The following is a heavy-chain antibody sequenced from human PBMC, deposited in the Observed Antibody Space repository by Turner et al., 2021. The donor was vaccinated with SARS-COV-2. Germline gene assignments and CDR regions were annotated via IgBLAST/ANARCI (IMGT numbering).Heavy chain of an antibody. Sequence: VQQVEAGGSVARPGRRLGLAWAGSGLTFSTYAMHWVRQAPGKGLEWVALISYDGSNKYSADSVKGRFTISRDNSKNTLYLQMNSLRAGDTAVYYCALSPGGYSSSWYSFGYWDQRTLVTLSS. J-gene: IGHJ4*02. CDR3: ALSPGGYSSSWYSFGY. CDR1: GLTFSTYA. D-gene: IGHD6-13*01. V-gene: IGHV3-30-3*01. CDR2: ISYDGSNK.